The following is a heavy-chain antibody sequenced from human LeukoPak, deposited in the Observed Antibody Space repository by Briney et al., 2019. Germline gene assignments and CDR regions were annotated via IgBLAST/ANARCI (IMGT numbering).Heavy chain of an antibody. V-gene: IGHV4-39*01. CDR1: GGSISSSIYY. CDR2: IYYSGST. CDR3: TSGYFAADY. Sequence: SETLSLTCTVSGGSISSSIYYWGWVRQPPGKGLEWIGSIYYSGSTYYNPALKSRVTIFVDTSKTQFSLKLDSVTAADTAVYYCTSGYFAADYWGQGTLVTVSS. D-gene: IGHD3-9*01. J-gene: IGHJ4*02.